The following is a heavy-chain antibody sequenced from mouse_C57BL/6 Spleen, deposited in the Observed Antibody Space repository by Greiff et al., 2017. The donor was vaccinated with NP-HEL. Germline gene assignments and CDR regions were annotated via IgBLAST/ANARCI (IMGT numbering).Heavy chain of an antibody. J-gene: IGHJ3*01. Sequence: EVQLQQSVAELVRPGASVKLSCTASGFNIKNPYMHWVKQRPEQGLEWIGRIDPANGNTKYAPKFQGKASITADTSSNTAYLQLSSLTSEDTAIYYCARAPCAYWGQGALVTVSA. CDR2: IDPANGNT. V-gene: IGHV14-3*01. CDR3: ARAPCAY. CDR1: GFNIKNPY.